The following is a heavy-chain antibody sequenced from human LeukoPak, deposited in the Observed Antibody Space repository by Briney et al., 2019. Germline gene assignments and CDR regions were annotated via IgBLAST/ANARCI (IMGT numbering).Heavy chain of an antibody. J-gene: IGHJ4*02. CDR2: INHSGST. Sequence: SETLSLTCAVYSGSFSGYYWSWIRQPPGKGLEWIGEINHSGSTNFNPSLKSRVTISVDTSKNQFSLKLSSVTAADTAVYYCARGRDYWGQGTLVTVSS. CDR1: SGSFSGYY. V-gene: IGHV4-34*01. CDR3: ARGRDY.